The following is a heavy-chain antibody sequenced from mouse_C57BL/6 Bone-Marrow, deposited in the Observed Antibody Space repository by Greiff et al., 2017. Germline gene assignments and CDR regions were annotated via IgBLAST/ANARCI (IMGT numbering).Heavy chain of an antibody. CDR3: ARGGEIDDGYPLFAY. CDR2: IYPGGGYT. J-gene: IGHJ3*01. Sequence: VQLQQSGAELVRPGTSVKMSCKASGYTFTNYWSGWAKQRPGHGLEWIGDIYPGGGYTNYDEKFKGKATLTADKSSSTAYMQFSSLTSEDSAIYYCARGGEIDDGYPLFAYWGKGTLVTVSA. CDR1: GYTFTNYW. D-gene: IGHD2-3*01. V-gene: IGHV1-63*01.